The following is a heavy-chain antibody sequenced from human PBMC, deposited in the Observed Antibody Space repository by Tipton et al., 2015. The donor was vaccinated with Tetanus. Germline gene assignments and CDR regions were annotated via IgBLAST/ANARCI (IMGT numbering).Heavy chain of an antibody. CDR2: ISSSSSYI. J-gene: IGHJ4*02. V-gene: IGHV3-21*01. CDR3: ARDQGYGDYEFDY. CDR1: GFTFSSYA. D-gene: IGHD4-17*01. Sequence: LSLTCAASGFTFSSYAMNWVRQAPGKGLEWVSSISSSSSYIYYADSVKGRFTISRDNAKNSLYLQMNSLRAEDTAVYYCARDQGYGDYEFDYWGQGTLVTVSS.